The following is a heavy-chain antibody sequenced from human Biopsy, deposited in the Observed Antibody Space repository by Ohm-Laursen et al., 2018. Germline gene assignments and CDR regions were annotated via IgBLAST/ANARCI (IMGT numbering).Heavy chain of an antibody. CDR1: GGTFSSYA. V-gene: IGHV1-69*01. CDR3: ARDSESGVYRNSYCGMDV. Sequence: GSSVKVSCKASGGTFSSYAISWVRQAPGQGLEWMGGIIPIFGTANYAQKFQGRVTITADESTSTAYMELSSLRSEDTAVYYCARDSESGVYRNSYCGMDVWGQGTTVTVSS. CDR2: IIPIFGTA. D-gene: IGHD5/OR15-5a*01. J-gene: IGHJ6*02.